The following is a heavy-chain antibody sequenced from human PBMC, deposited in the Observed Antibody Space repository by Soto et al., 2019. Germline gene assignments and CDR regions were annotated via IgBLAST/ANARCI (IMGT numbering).Heavy chain of an antibody. CDR2: VKQDGSEK. V-gene: IGHV3-7*05. J-gene: IGHJ4*02. D-gene: IGHD6-19*01. CDR1: GFSFSDYW. CDR3: AAGRWMVMY. Sequence: EVQLVESGGGLVQPGGSLRVSCETSGFSFSDYWMSWVRQSPGKGMEWVANVKQDGSEKNYVDSVKGRFSISRDNARKSVYLQMNSLRGEDTAVYHCAAGRWMVMYWGQGTLVTVSS.